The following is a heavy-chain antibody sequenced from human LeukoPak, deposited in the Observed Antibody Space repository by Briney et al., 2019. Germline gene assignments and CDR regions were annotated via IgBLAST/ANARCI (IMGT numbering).Heavy chain of an antibody. D-gene: IGHD3-10*01. CDR1: GASIITNSPY. V-gene: IGHV4-39*01. CDR3: ARHRGSGSSSIPFDY. Sequence: SETLSLTCAVSGASIITNSPYWAWIRQSPGKGPEWIGTVYYTGSIYYTPSLQSRVILSVDTSKNQFSLSLSSVTAADTDIYYCARHRGSGSSSIPFDYWGQGTLVTVSS. CDR2: VYYTGSI. J-gene: IGHJ4*02.